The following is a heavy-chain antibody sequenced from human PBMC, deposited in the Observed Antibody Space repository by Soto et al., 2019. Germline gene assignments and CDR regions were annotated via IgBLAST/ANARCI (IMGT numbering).Heavy chain of an antibody. CDR1: GGSISSSNW. J-gene: IGHJ4*02. Sequence: PSETLSLTCAVSGGSISSSNWWSWVRQPPGKGLEWIGEIYHSGSTNYNPSLKSRVTISVDKSKNQFSLKLSSVTAADTAVYYCARRPLRFLEWFGFDYWGQGTLVTVSS. D-gene: IGHD3-3*01. CDR3: ARRPLRFLEWFGFDY. V-gene: IGHV4-4*02. CDR2: IYHSGST.